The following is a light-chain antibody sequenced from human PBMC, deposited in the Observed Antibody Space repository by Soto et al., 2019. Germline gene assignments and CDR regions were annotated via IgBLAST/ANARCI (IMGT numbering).Light chain of an antibody. CDR2: KAS. CDR3: QQYNSYPHT. Sequence: DIQLTQSPSTLSPSVGDRVTITCRASQSISSWLAWYQQKPGKAPKLLIYKASSLQSGVPSRFSGSGSGTEFTLTISSLQHDDFATYYCQQYNSYPHTFGQGTKLEIK. CDR1: QSISSW. J-gene: IGKJ2*01. V-gene: IGKV1-5*03.